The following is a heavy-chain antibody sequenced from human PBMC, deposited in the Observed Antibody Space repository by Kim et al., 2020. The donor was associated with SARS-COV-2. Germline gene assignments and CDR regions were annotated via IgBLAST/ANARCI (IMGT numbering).Heavy chain of an antibody. D-gene: IGHD1-20*01. J-gene: IGHJ5*02. CDR2: IRSRGSNT. CDR1: GFTLSDCY. Sequence: GGYLRLSCAASGFTLSDCYMSWIRQAPGKGLEWVSYIRSRGSNTDYAASVKGRFCMSRVRAKKSLYPLMYKLRVEETAVHYCARGYHWNPGAADAWGQGT. CDR3: ARGYHWNPGAADA. V-gene: IGHV3-11*01.